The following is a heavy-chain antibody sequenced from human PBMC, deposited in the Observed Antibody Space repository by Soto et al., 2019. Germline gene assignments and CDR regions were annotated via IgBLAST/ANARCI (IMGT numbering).Heavy chain of an antibody. CDR1: GFSLSTSGMC. Sequence: SGPTLVNPTQTLTLTCTFSGFSLSTSGMCVTWIRQPPGKALEWLALIDWDDAKYYNTSLKTRLIISKDTSKNQVILTMTNMDPMDTATYYCARVYMTTVTTLDYWGQGTLVTVSS. CDR2: IDWDDAK. D-gene: IGHD4-17*01. CDR3: ARVYMTTVTTLDY. V-gene: IGHV2-70*01. J-gene: IGHJ4*02.